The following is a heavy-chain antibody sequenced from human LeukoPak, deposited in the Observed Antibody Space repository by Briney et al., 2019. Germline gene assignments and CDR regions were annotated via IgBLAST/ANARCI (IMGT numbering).Heavy chain of an antibody. D-gene: IGHD2-2*01. CDR1: GYTFTGYY. CDR2: INPNSGGT. J-gene: IGHJ5*02. Sequence: ASVKVSCKASGYTFTGYYMHWVRQAPGQGLEWMGWINPNSGGTNYAQKFQGRVTMTRDTSISTAYMELSRLRSDDTAVYYCAIDRYCSSTSCYSGWFDPWGQGTLFTVSS. V-gene: IGHV1-2*02. CDR3: AIDRYCSSTSCYSGWFDP.